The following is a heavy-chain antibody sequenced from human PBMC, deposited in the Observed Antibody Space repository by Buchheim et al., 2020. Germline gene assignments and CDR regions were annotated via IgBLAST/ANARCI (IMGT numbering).Heavy chain of an antibody. Sequence: EVQLVESGGGLVQPGGSLRLSCAASGFTFSSHWMSWVRQAPGKGLEWVANIKQDGSEKHYVDSVKGRFTFSRDNAKNSLSLQMNSLRAEDTAVYYCARGRYCSSTSCYPSFAFDLWGQGT. CDR1: GFTFSSHW. V-gene: IGHV3-7*04. D-gene: IGHD2-2*01. J-gene: IGHJ3*01. CDR2: IKQDGSEK. CDR3: ARGRYCSSTSCYPSFAFDL.